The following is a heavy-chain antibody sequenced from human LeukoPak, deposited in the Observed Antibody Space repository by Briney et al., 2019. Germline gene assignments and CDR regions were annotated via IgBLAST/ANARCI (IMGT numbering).Heavy chain of an antibody. Sequence: GASVKVSCKASGGTFSSHAINWVRQAPGQGLEWIGGIIPISSTIKYAQKFQGRVTITADESTSTVFMELGGLRSDDTAVYYCARPRRYYGSWSGYPPFDYWGQGTLVTVSS. J-gene: IGHJ4*02. D-gene: IGHD3-3*01. CDR1: GGTFSSHA. CDR2: IIPISSTI. V-gene: IGHV1-69*13. CDR3: ARPRRYYGSWSGYPPFDY.